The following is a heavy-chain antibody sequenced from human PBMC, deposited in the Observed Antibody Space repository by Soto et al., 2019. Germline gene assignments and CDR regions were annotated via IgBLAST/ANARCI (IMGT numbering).Heavy chain of an antibody. D-gene: IGHD5-18*01. J-gene: IGHJ4*02. CDR3: AKDLGYSYGGFFDY. V-gene: IGHV3-30*18. Sequence: LRLSCAASGFIVSNYGMHWVRQAPGKGLEWVAVVSSAGSTKYYADSVKGRFTISRDNSKNTVFLQMNSLRAEDTAVYYCAKDLGYSYGGFFDYWGQGTLVTVSS. CDR1: GFIVSNYG. CDR2: VSSAGSTK.